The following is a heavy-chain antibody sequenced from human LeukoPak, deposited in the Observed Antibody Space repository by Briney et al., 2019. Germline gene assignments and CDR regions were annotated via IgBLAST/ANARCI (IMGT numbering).Heavy chain of an antibody. J-gene: IGHJ4*02. D-gene: IGHD3-22*01. CDR1: GFTYDDYA. V-gene: IGHV3-9*01. CDR2: ISWNSGSI. CDR3: AKGHDSSGYYYGYFDY. Sequence: PGGSLRLSCAASGFTYDDYAMHWVRQAPGKGLEWVSGISWNSGSIGYADSVKGRFTISRDNAKNSLYLQMNSLRAEDTALYYCAKGHDSSGYYYGYFDYWGQGTLVTVSS.